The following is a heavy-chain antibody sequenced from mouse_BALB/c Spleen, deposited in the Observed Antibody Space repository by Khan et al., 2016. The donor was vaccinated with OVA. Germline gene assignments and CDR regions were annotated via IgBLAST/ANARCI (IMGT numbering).Heavy chain of an antibody. Sequence: QVQLKQSGAELVRPGVSVKISCKGSGYIFTDFSMHWVKRSHAKSLEWIGVISTHYGDSIYNQNFKGKATLTVDRSSSAVYMELARLTSEASSTYYRASGSVHYRFAYWGQGTLVTVSA. CDR1: GYIFTDFS. CDR3: ASGSVHYRFAY. D-gene: IGHD1-1*01. J-gene: IGHJ3*01. CDR2: ISTHYGDS. V-gene: IGHV1S137*01.